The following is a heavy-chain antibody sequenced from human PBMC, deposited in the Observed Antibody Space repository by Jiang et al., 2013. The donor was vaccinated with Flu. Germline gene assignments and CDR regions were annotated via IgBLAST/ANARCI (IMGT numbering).Heavy chain of an antibody. CDR2: ISSSSSYI. CDR3: ARDGEGDCTNGVCLAGFDP. D-gene: IGHD2-8*01. J-gene: IGHJ5*02. CDR1: GFIFSSHW. Sequence: QLVESGGGLVQPGGSLRLSCAASGFIFSSHWMHWVRQAPGKGLEWVSSISSSSSYIYYADSVKGRFTISRDNAKNSLYLQMNSLRAEDTAVYYCARDGEGDCTNGVCLAGFDPWGQGTLVTVSS. V-gene: IGHV3-21*01.